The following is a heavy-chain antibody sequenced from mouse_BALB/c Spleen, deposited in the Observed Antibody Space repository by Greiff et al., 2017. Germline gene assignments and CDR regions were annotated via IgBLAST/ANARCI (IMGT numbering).Heavy chain of an antibody. J-gene: IGHJ3*01. CDR2: ILPSDSDT. CDR1: GYSFTSYW. CDR3: ERWEGDWFAY. V-gene: IGHV1-74*01. Sequence: QVQLLQPGAGLVRPSPSVKLSCNASGYSFTSYWMYCVKQRIRQGLVWIGMILPSDSDTRLNPKFKDKDTLTVDKSSSTAYMQLSSLTSEDSAVYYCERWEGDWFAYWGQGTLVTVSA. D-gene: IGHD2-13*01.